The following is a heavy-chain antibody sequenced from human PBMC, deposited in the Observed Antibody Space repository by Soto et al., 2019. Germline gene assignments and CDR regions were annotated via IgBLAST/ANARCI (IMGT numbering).Heavy chain of an antibody. Sequence: SETLSLTCSVSGLTISSASYYWSGIRQHPGKGLEWVGNIYYNGSTYYSPSLKSRVTVWFDTSKNQFSLRLTSVTAADTAVYYCARYRISGSWSKFDYWGQGTRVTVSS. CDR2: IYYNGST. CDR3: ARYRISGSWSKFDY. D-gene: IGHD6-13*01. V-gene: IGHV4-31*03. J-gene: IGHJ4*02. CDR1: GLTISSASYY.